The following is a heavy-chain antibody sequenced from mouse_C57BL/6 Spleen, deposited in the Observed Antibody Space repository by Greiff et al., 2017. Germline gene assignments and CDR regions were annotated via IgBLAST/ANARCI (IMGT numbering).Heavy chain of an antibody. Sequence: VQLQQPGAELVKPGASVKLSCTASGYTFTSYWMHWVKQRPGRGLEWIGRIDPNSGGTKYTAKFKSKATLTVDKPSSTAYLQLSSLTSEDAGVYYGARAVGSYGPYYFDYWGKGTTLTGSS. CDR2: IDPNSGGT. J-gene: IGHJ2*01. V-gene: IGHV1-72*01. D-gene: IGHD1-1*02. CDR3: ARAVGSYGPYYFDY. CDR1: GYTFTSYW.